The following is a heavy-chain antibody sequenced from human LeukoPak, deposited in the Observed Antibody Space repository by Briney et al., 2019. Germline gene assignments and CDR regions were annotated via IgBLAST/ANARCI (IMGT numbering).Heavy chain of an antibody. CDR3: ATLRRSGWYIGD. J-gene: IGHJ4*02. Sequence: VASVKVSCKASGYTLTGYYIHWVRQAPGQGLEWMGWINPYSGGTNYAEKFQGRVTMTRDTSITTAYMELSSLKSDDTAMYYCATLRRSGWYIGDWGQGTLVTVSS. CDR2: INPYSGGT. D-gene: IGHD6-19*01. CDR1: GYTLTGYY. V-gene: IGHV1-2*02.